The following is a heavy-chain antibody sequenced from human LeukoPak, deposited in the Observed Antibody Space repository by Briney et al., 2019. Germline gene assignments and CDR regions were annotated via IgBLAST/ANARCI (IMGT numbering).Heavy chain of an antibody. J-gene: IGHJ4*02. CDR1: GFTFSNYA. CDR2: ISFDGSNK. V-gene: IGHV3-30-3*02. CDR3: AKQLGYCSDGSCYFPY. Sequence: GGSLRLSCAASGFTFSNYAMHWVRQAPGKGLEWVAVISFDGSNKYYADSVQGRFTISRDNSKSTLCLQMNSLRAEDTAVYYRAKQLGYCSDGSCYFPYWGQGTLVTVSS. D-gene: IGHD2-15*01.